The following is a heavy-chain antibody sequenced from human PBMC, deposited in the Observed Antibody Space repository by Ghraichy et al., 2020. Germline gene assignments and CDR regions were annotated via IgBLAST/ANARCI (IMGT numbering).Heavy chain of an antibody. D-gene: IGHD2-21*02. V-gene: IGHV1-69*06. J-gene: IGHJ5*02. CDR1: GGTFSRYA. Sequence: SVKVSCKASGGTFSRYAISWVRQAPGQGLEWMGGIIPIFGTPNYAQKFQGRVTITADKSTSTAYMELNSLRSEDTAVYYCARAFCGGDCYSGWFDPWGQGTLVTVSS. CDR3: ARAFCGGDCYSGWFDP. CDR2: IIPIFGTP.